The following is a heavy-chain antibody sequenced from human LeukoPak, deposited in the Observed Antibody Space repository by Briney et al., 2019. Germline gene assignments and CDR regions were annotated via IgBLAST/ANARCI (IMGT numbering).Heavy chain of an antibody. J-gene: IGHJ5*02. CDR1: GGSFSGYY. Sequence: SETLSLTCAVYGGSFSGYYWSWIRQPPGKGLEWIGEINHSGSTNYNPSLKSRVTISVDTSKNQFSLKLSSVTAADRAVYYCARGIRRYYGSGSPIWFDPWGQGTLVTVSS. CDR3: ARGIRRYYGSGSPIWFDP. CDR2: INHSGST. V-gene: IGHV4-34*01. D-gene: IGHD3-10*01.